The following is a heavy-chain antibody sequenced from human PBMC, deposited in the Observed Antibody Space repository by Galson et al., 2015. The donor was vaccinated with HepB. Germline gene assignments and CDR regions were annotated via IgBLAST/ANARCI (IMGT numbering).Heavy chain of an antibody. J-gene: IGHJ4*02. CDR1: GFTFSNYG. CDR2: VRYNGINK. D-gene: IGHD4-17*01. Sequence: PLRLSCAASGFTFSNYGMHWVRQAPGKGLEWVAVVRYNGINKYHADSVKGRFTISRDNSMNTLYLQMDSLRGDDTAVYYCPRGYGSPVYHSQFDYWGQGTLVTVSS. V-gene: IGHV3-33*01. CDR3: PRGYGSPVYHSQFDY.